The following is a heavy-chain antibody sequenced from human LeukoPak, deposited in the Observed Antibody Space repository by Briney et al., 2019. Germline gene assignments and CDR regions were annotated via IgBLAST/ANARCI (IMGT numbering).Heavy chain of an antibody. CDR2: ISSSSSTI. CDR1: GFTFSSYS. CDR3: ARELLLWFGESLKTNWFDP. Sequence: GGSMRLSCAASGFTFSSYSMNWVLQAPGKGLEWVSYISSSSSTIYYADSVKGRFTISRDNAKNSLYLQMNSLRAEDTAVYYCARELLLWFGESLKTNWFDPWGQGTLVTVSS. J-gene: IGHJ5*02. V-gene: IGHV3-48*01. D-gene: IGHD3-10*01.